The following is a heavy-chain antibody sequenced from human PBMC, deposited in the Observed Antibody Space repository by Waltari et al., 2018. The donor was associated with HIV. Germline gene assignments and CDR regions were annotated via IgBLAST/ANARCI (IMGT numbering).Heavy chain of an antibody. Sequence: QLQLQESGPGLVKPSETLSLTCTVSGGSITSGSYYWGWIRQPPGKGLEWIGSIYYSGSTYYNPPLRSRVTISVDTSKNQFSLKLSSVTAADTAVYCCARHHSSGYLGFDYWGQGTLVTVSS. CDR2: IYYSGST. V-gene: IGHV4-39*01. CDR1: GGSITSGSYY. CDR3: ARHHSSGYLGFDY. J-gene: IGHJ4*02. D-gene: IGHD3-22*01.